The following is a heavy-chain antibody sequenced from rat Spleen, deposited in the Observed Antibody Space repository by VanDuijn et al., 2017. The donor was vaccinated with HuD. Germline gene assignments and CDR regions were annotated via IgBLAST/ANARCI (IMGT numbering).Heavy chain of an antibody. CDR1: GFTYSNSV. J-gene: IGHJ2*01. CDR2: ISTGGGNT. CDR3: ATRDNNYAY. V-gene: IGHV5S11*01. D-gene: IGHD1-10*01. Sequence: EVQLVESGGGLVQPGRSLKLSCAASGFTYSNSVMAWVRQAPTKGLEWVASISTGGGNTYYRDSVKGRFTISRDNAKSALYLQMSSLRSEETATYYGATRDNNYAYWGQGVMVTVSS.